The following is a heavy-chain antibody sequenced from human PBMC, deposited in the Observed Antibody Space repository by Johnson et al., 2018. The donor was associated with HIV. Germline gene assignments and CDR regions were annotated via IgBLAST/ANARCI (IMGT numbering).Heavy chain of an antibody. CDR2: IKQDGSEK. CDR3: ARVDGSTWYSLYDAFDI. J-gene: IGHJ3*02. V-gene: IGHV3-7*01. Sequence: MQLVESGGGLVQPGGSLRLSCAASGFTFSRYWLTWVRQAPGKGLEWVANIKQDGSEKYYVDSVKGRFTISRDNAKKSLYLQMNSLRAEDTAVYYCARVDGSTWYSLYDAFDIWGQGTMVTVSS. D-gene: IGHD6-13*01. CDR1: GFTFSRYW.